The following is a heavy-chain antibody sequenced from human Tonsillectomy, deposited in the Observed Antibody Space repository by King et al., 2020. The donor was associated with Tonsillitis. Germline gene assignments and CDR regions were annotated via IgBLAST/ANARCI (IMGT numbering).Heavy chain of an antibody. D-gene: IGHD3-10*01. CDR2: ISYDENNK. CDR3: TRGGQGEILWYFDY. J-gene: IGHJ4*02. Sequence: QVQLVESGRGLVQPGRSLRLSCAASGFTFSDYAMHWVRQAPGKGLEWVSVISYDENNKYYADSVKGRFTISRDNSKNTLYLQMNFLRTEDSAMYFCTRGGQGEILWYFDYWGQGTLVTVSS. V-gene: IGHV3-30*04. CDR1: GFTFSDYA.